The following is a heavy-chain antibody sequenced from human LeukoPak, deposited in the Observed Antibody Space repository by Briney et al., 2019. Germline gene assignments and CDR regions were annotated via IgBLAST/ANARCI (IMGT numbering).Heavy chain of an antibody. Sequence: PGGSLRLSCAASGFTFSSYWMSWVRQAPGKGLEWVANIKQDGSEKYYVDSVKGRFTISRDNAKNSLYLQMNSLRAEDTAVYYCARQGDLYYYYYMDVWGKGTTDTISS. CDR3: ARQGDLYYYYYMDV. CDR2: IKQDGSEK. CDR1: GFTFSSYW. V-gene: IGHV3-7*01. J-gene: IGHJ6*03.